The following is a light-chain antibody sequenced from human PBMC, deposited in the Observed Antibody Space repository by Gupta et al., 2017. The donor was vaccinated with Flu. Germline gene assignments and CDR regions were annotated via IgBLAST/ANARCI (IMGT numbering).Light chain of an antibody. V-gene: IGKV3-20*01. CDR1: QSVTNSY. CDR2: GAS. Sequence: PGEKATLSCRARQSVTNSYLAWYQQKPDQAPRLLIYGASSRATGFPDRFSGGGSGTEFTLTINRLEPEDFAVYYCQQEGRPPATFGQGTKLEIK. CDR3: QQEGRPPAT. J-gene: IGKJ2*01.